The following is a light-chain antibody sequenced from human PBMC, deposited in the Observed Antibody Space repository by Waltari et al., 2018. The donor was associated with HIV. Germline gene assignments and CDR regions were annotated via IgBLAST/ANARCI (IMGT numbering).Light chain of an antibody. Sequence: DIVMPQSPLSLSVTPGEPASISCSSSQSLLHSNGYNYLDWYLQKPGQSPQLLIYLGSNRASGVPDRFSGSGSGTDFTLKISRVEAEDVGVYYCMQALQTPFTFGPGTKVDIK. V-gene: IGKV2-28*01. CDR2: LGS. CDR3: MQALQTPFT. CDR1: QSLLHSNGYNY. J-gene: IGKJ3*01.